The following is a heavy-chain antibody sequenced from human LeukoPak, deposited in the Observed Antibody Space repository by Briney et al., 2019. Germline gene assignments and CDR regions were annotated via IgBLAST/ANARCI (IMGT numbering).Heavy chain of an antibody. Sequence: GGSLRLSCAASGFTFSSYSMSWVRQAPGKGLEWVSVIYRDGSSYYAESVKGRFTISRDNSKNTLYIQMNSLRAEDTAVYYCARSFYNILIGYYQYFNYWGQGTLVTVSS. J-gene: IGHJ4*02. V-gene: IGHV3-66*01. D-gene: IGHD3-9*01. CDR3: ARSFYNILIGYYQYFNY. CDR1: GFTFSSYS. CDR2: IYRDGSS.